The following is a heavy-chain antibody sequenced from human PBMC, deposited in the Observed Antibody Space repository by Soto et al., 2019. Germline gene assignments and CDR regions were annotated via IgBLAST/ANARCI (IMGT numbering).Heavy chain of an antibody. J-gene: IGHJ3*02. CDR1: GFTFSSYA. Sequence: EVQILESGGGWVQPGGSLRLSCAASGFTFSSYAMYWVRQAPGKGLAWVSGISDSGTGTYYADSVKGRFTISRDNSKNTVYLQMKSLRAEATAVYYCAKDHTVVIRDAFDIWGKGTMVNVSS. CDR3: AKDHTVVIRDAFDI. D-gene: IGHD3-22*01. V-gene: IGHV3-23*01. CDR2: ISDSGTGT.